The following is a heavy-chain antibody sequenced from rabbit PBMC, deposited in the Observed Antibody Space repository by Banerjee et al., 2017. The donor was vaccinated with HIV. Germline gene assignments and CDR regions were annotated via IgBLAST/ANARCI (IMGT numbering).Heavy chain of an antibody. CDR1: GFDFSSYG. CDR3: ARDRGVMPAFNL. J-gene: IGHJ4*01. V-gene: IGHV1S39*01. Sequence: QEQLVESGGGLVQPGGSLKLSCKASGFDFSSYGVSWVRQAPGKGLEWIGYITYGGSAYYASWVKGRFTISKTSSTTVTLQMTSLTAADTATYFCARDRGVMPAFNLWGPGTLVTVS. CDR2: ITYGGSA.